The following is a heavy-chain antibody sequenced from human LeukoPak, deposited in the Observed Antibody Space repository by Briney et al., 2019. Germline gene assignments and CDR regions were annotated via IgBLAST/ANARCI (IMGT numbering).Heavy chain of an antibody. Sequence: ASVKVSCKASGYTFTGYGISWVRQAPGQGLEWMGWISAYNGNTNYAQKLQGRVTMTTDTSTSTAYMELRSLRSDDTAVYYCARALDYYDSSGYSDRWGQGTLVTVSS. CDR3: ARALDYYDSSGYSDR. CDR1: GYTFTGYG. CDR2: ISAYNGNT. D-gene: IGHD3-22*01. J-gene: IGHJ5*02. V-gene: IGHV1-18*01.